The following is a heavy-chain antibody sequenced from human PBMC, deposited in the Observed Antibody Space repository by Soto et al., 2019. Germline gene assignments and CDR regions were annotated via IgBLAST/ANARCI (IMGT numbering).Heavy chain of an antibody. D-gene: IGHD3-9*01. J-gene: IGHJ2*01. CDR2: IYASGRT. V-gene: IGHV4-4*07. Sequence: QVQLQESGPGLVKPSETLSLTCTVSGVSITPYFWSWIRQPAGKAPEWVGHIYASGRTTYNPSLKSRVTMVVSHTQFAVRLTSVISADTAVYYCVRHFDVDPSLDQYYFDLWGRGALVTVSS. CDR3: VRHFDVDPSLDQYYFDL. CDR1: GVSITPYF.